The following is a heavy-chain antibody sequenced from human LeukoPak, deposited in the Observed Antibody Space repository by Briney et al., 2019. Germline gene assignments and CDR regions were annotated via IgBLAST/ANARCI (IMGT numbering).Heavy chain of an antibody. D-gene: IGHD4-11*01. V-gene: IGHV1-3*01. Sequence: GASMKVSCKASGYTFTSYAMHWVRQAPGQRLEWMGWINAGNGNTKYSQKFQGRVTITRDTSASTAYMELNSLRSEDTAVYYCARDQYQTVDALREYYYYGMDVWGQGTTVTVSS. CDR3: ARDQYQTVDALREYYYYGMDV. CDR2: INAGNGNT. J-gene: IGHJ6*02. CDR1: GYTFTSYA.